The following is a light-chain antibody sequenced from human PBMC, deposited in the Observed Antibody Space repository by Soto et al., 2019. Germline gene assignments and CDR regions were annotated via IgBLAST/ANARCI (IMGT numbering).Light chain of an antibody. CDR1: QRVSTN. CDR2: AAS. V-gene: IGKV3-15*01. CDR3: RQYNNWPYT. J-gene: IGKJ2*01. Sequence: MVRTQSPATLPVSPGERVTLSCRATQRVSTNLAWYQQKPGQAPRLHIYAASSRATGVPARFSGSGSGTEFTLTISSLQSEDFALYYYRQYNNWPYTFGQGTRLEVK.